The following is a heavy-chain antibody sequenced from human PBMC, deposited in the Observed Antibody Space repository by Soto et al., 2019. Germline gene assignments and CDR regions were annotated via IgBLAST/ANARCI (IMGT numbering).Heavy chain of an antibody. J-gene: IGHJ6*02. CDR1: GGSITSSGSA. D-gene: IGHD6-13*01. V-gene: IGHV4-39*07. CDR3: ARRSYRIAAVRYYYYGMDV. CDR2: INYSGNI. Sequence: SETLSLTCNASGGSITSSGSAWGWIRQSPGKGLEWIGTINYSGNIYYIPSLKSRVTISVDTSKNQFSLKLSSVTAADTAVYYCARRSYRIAAVRYYYYGMDVWGQGTTVTVSS.